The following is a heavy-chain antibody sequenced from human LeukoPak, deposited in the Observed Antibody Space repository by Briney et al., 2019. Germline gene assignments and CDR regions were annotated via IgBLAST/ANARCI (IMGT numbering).Heavy chain of an antibody. CDR3: AKDGQYSSSSPYYFDY. V-gene: IGHV3-30*02. Sequence: GGSLRLSCAASGFSLIRYDMHWVRQAPGKGLEWVALIRYDGTKKYYADSVKGRFTISRDNPKNTLYLQMNNLRTEDTAVYYCAKDGQYSSSSPYYFDYWGQGTLVTVSS. D-gene: IGHD6-6*01. J-gene: IGHJ4*02. CDR1: GFSLIRYD. CDR2: IRYDGTKK.